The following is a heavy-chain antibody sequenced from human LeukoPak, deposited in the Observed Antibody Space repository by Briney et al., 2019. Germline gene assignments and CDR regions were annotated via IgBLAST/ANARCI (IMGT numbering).Heavy chain of an antibody. CDR2: ISSSSSYT. V-gene: IGHV3-11*03. CDR3: ARLSSGDAFDI. J-gene: IGHJ3*02. D-gene: IGHD3-22*01. Sequence: GGSLRLSCAASGFTFSDYYMSWIRQAPGKGLEWVSYISSSSSYTNYADSVKGRFTISRDNAKNSLFLQINSRRAEDTAVYYCARLSSGDAFDIWGQGTMVTASS. CDR1: GFTFSDYY.